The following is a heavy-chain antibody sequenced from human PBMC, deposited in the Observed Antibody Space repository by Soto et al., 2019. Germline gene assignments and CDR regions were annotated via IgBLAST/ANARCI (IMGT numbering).Heavy chain of an antibody. D-gene: IGHD3-22*01. Sequence: QVQLVQSGAEVKKPGSSVKVSCKASGGTFSSYTISWVRQAPGQGLEWMVRIIPILGIANCAQKFQGRVTSTADKSTSTAYMELSRLRSEDTAVYYCARDSRTYYYESSGYYLGYWGQGPLVTVSS. CDR3: ARDSRTYYYESSGYYLGY. J-gene: IGHJ4*02. CDR2: IIPILGIA. CDR1: GGTFSSYT. V-gene: IGHV1-69*08.